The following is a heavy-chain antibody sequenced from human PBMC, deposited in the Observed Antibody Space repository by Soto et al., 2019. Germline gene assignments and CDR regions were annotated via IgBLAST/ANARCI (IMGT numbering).Heavy chain of an antibody. D-gene: IGHD3-3*01. CDR1: GFTLSDHY. J-gene: IGHJ4*02. CDR3: DRALGD. CDR2: TRNKANSYTT. V-gene: IGHV3-72*01. Sequence: EVQLVESGGGVVQPGGSLRLSCAASGFTLSDHYMDWVRQAPGKGLEWVGRTRNKANSYTTEYAASVKGRFTISRDDSKNSLYLQMNSLKTEDTAVYYCDRALGDWGQGTLVTVSS.